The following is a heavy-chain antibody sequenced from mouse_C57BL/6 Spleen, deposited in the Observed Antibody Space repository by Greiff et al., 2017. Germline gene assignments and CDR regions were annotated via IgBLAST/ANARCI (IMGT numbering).Heavy chain of an antibody. CDR1: GFSLTSYA. CDR3: ARNYGGNYDWYFDV. J-gene: IGHJ1*03. CDR2: IWTGGGT. V-gene: IGHV2-9-1*01. D-gene: IGHD1-1*02. Sequence: VMLVESGPGLVAPSQSLSITCTVSGFSLTSYAISWVRQPPGKGLEWLGVIWTGGGTNYNSALKSRLSISKDNSKSQVFLKMTSLQTDDTARYYCARNYGGNYDWYFDVWGTGTTVTVSS.